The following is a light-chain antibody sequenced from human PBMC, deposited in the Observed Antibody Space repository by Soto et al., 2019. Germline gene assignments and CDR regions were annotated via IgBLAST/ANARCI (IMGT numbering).Light chain of an antibody. V-gene: IGKV3-20*01. J-gene: IGKJ1*01. CDR1: QSVSSSY. CDR3: QQYGSSPGT. Sequence: ESVLTQSPGTLSLSPGERATLSCRASQSVSSSYLAWYQQKPGQAPRLLIYGASSRATGIPDRFSGSGSGTEFTLTISRLEPEDFAVYYCQQYGSSPGTFGQGTKVEIK. CDR2: GAS.